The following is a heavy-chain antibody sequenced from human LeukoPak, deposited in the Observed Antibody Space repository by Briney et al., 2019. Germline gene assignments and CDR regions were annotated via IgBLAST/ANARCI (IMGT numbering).Heavy chain of an antibody. CDR3: ARDGYDILTGFQFDY. Sequence: GGSLRLSCAASGFTVSSNYMSWVRQAPGKGLEWVSVIYSGGSTYYADSVKGRFTISRDNSKNTLYLQMNSLRAEDTAVYYCARDGYDILTGFQFDYWGQGTLVTVSS. D-gene: IGHD3-9*01. V-gene: IGHV3-66*01. J-gene: IGHJ4*02. CDR1: GFTVSSNY. CDR2: IYSGGST.